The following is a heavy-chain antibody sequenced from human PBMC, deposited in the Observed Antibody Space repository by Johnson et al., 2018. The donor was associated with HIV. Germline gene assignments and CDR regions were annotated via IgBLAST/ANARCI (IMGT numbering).Heavy chain of an antibody. CDR1: GFTFSDYY. CDR2: ISSSGSTI. CDR3: AKVGATVITPRGEAFDI. D-gene: IGHD4-23*01. Sequence: QVQLVESGGGLVKPGGSLRLSCAASGFTFSDYYMSWIRQAPGKGLEWVSYISSSGSTIYYADSVKGRFIISRDNSKNTLYLQMNRLRAEDTAVYYCAKVGATVITPRGEAFDIWGQGTMVTVSS. J-gene: IGHJ3*02. V-gene: IGHV3-11*04.